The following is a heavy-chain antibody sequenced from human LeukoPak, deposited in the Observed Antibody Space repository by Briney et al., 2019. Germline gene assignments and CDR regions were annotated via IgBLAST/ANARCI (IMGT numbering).Heavy chain of an antibody. Sequence: GGSLRLSCAASGFIFSRYWMYWVRQAPGKGPVWVSHINGDETITNYADFVKGRFTISRDNAKDALYLQMNSLGVEDTALYYCATLTHYDSRSFAFDIWGQGTMVTVSS. CDR3: ATLTHYDSRSFAFDI. CDR1: GFIFSRYW. J-gene: IGHJ3*02. D-gene: IGHD3-22*01. CDR2: INGDETIT. V-gene: IGHV3-74*01.